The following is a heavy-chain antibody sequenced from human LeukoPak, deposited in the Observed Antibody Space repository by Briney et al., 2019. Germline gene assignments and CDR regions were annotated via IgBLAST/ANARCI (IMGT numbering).Heavy chain of an antibody. CDR1: GYTFTGYY. J-gene: IGHJ4*02. V-gene: IGHV1-2*02. Sequence: ASVTVSCKASGYTFTGYYMHWVRQAPGQGLEWMGWINPNSGGTNYAQKFQGRVTMTRDTSISTAYMELSRLRSDDTAVYYCASLVRSMYSSGWYFDYWGQGTLVTVSS. CDR3: ASLVRSMYSSGWYFDY. CDR2: INPNSGGT. D-gene: IGHD6-19*01.